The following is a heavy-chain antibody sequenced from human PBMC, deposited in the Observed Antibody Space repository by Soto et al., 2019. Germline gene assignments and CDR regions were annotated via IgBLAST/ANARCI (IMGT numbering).Heavy chain of an antibody. Sequence: XGSRRLSCAASGFIFMNYAGAWVRQVPGKGLEWVSTVTGGGVTVYADSVKGRFTISRDNSKNILYLQMNSLRDEDTALYYCARGKGSSLIDWFDHWGQGRLVTVSS. CDR3: ARGKGSSLIDWFDH. CDR1: GFIFMNYA. D-gene: IGHD3-10*01. J-gene: IGHJ5*02. CDR2: VTGGGVT. V-gene: IGHV3-23*01.